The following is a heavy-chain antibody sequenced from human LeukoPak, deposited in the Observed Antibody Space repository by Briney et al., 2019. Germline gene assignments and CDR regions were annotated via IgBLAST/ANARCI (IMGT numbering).Heavy chain of an antibody. CDR3: ARDYYDSSGYHLNYYYYGMDV. CDR2: IWYDGSNK. Sequence: PGGSLRLSCAASGFTFSSYGMHWVRQAPGKGLEWVAVIWYDGSNKYYADSVKGRFTISRDNSKNTLYLQMNSLRAEDTAVYYCARDYYDSSGYHLNYYYYGMDVWGQGTTVTVSS. J-gene: IGHJ6*02. D-gene: IGHD3-22*01. V-gene: IGHV3-33*01. CDR1: GFTFSSYG.